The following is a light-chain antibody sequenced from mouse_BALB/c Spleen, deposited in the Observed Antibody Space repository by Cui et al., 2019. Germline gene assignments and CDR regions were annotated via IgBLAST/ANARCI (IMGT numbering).Light chain of an antibody. J-gene: IGKJ5*01. Sequence: IVMTQSPKFLPTSVRDRVSITCKASQDVCTAVAWYQQKPGQSPKLLIYWASTRHTGVPDRFTGSGSGTDFPLTISNVQSEDLADYFCQQYIIYPLTFGAGTKLELK. CDR2: WAS. CDR3: QQYIIYPLT. CDR1: QDVCTA. V-gene: IGKV6-23*01.